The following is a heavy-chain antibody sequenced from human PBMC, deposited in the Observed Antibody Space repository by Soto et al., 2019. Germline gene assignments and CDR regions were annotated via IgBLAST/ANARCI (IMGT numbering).Heavy chain of an antibody. CDR2: FYTDGRT. Sequence: EVQLVASGGGLIQPGGSLRLSCAASGFSVSSKYMSWFRQAPGKGLEWVSVFYTDGRTFYAESVKGRFTISRDNSENTIYLQMNSLRAEDTAVYYCGRGQTVGVTATDSWGQGTLVTVSS. D-gene: IGHD1-26*01. CDR3: GRGQTVGVTATDS. V-gene: IGHV3-53*01. CDR1: GFSVSSKY. J-gene: IGHJ4*02.